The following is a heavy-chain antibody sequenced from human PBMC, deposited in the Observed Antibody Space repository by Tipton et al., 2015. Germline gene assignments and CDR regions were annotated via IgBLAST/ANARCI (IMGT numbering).Heavy chain of an antibody. CDR1: GGSVSSRNYY. V-gene: IGHV4-39*07. Sequence: LRLSCTVSGGSVSSRNYYWSWIRQSPGKGLEWIGSVVYRGGTYYSPLLKSRVTISIDAAQNHISLKMTSVTAADTAVYYCARMETSGGWLQLPHFDYWGQGTLVTVSS. J-gene: IGHJ4*02. D-gene: IGHD5-24*01. CDR3: ARMETSGGWLQLPHFDY. CDR2: VVYRGGT.